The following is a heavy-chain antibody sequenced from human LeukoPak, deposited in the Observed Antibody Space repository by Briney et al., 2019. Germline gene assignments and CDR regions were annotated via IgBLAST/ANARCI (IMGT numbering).Heavy chain of an antibody. D-gene: IGHD6-19*01. Sequence: SETLSLTCTVSLDSTTSNFWSWVRQPPGKGLEWIGEIYRSGSPNYNPSLQSRVTISIDRSRNQIALELSSVTAADTAVYYCAREILGGFNPVAYWGQGTLVTVSS. CDR3: AREILGGFNPVAY. CDR2: IYRSGSP. V-gene: IGHV4-4*02. CDR1: LDSTTSNF. J-gene: IGHJ4*02.